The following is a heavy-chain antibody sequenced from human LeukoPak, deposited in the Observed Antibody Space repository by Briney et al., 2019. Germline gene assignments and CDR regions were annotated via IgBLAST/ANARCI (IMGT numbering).Heavy chain of an antibody. CDR1: GFTFSSYG. D-gene: IGHD6-6*01. V-gene: IGHV3-30*02. J-gene: IGHJ5*02. CDR3: AKDFWSWGGPGGIAARPFQFDP. Sequence: GGSLRLSCAASGFTFSSYGMHWVRQAPGKGLEWVAFIRYDGSNKYYADSVKGRFTISRDNSKNTLYLQMNSLRAEDTAVFYCAKDFWSWGGPGGIAARPFQFDPWGQGTLVTVSS. CDR2: IRYDGSNK.